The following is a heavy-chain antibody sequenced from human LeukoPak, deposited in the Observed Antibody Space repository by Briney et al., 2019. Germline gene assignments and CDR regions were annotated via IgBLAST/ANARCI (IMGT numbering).Heavy chain of an antibody. D-gene: IGHD3-9*01. J-gene: IGHJ6*04. CDR1: GFTFSTYE. V-gene: IGHV3-48*03. CDR3: AREDRDYDILTGYYSRGMDV. Sequence: GGSLRLSCAASGFTFSTYEMNWVRQAPGKGLEWVSYISTSGGTIYYADSVKGRFTISRDNSKNTLYLQMNSLRAEDTAVYYCAREDRDYDILTGYYSRGMDVWGKGTTVTVSS. CDR2: ISTSGGTI.